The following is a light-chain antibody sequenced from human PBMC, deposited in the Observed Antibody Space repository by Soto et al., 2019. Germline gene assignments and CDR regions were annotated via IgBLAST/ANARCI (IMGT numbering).Light chain of an antibody. J-gene: IGKJ1*01. CDR2: GAP. CDR1: QSVSNNY. V-gene: IGKV3-20*01. Sequence: EIVMTQSPATLSVPPGERATLSCRASQSVSNNYLAWYQQKPGQAPRLLIYGAPNRATGIPDRFSGSGSGTDFTLTISRLEPEDFAVYYCQQYGSSGTFGQGTKVDNK. CDR3: QQYGSSGT.